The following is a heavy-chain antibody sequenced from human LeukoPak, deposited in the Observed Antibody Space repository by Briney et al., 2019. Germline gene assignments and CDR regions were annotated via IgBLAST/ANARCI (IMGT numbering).Heavy chain of an antibody. CDR3: AKGFSVRGRFNP. D-gene: IGHD2-15*01. J-gene: IGHJ5*02. CDR2: ISVSGIT. Sequence: GGSVRLSCVASGLTFSSNSMSWVRQPPGMGLEWVSGISVSGITVYADSVKGRLTISRDNSKNTLYLQMNNLRAEDTALYYCAKGFSVRGRFNPWGQRTQVTVSS. V-gene: IGHV3-23*01. CDR1: GLTFSSNS.